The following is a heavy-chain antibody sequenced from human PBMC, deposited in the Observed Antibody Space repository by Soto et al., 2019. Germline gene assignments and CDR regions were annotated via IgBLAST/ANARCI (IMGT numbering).Heavy chain of an antibody. CDR3: ARPPVPIYGDYLLDAFDI. Sequence: QVQLVESGGGVVQPGRSLRLSCAASGLTFSSYGMHWVRQAPGKGLEWVAVIWYDGSNKYYADSVKGRFTISRDTSKNTLYLQMNSLRAEDTAVYYCARPPVPIYGDYLLDAFDIWGQGTMVTVSS. CDR1: GLTFSSYG. J-gene: IGHJ3*02. CDR2: IWYDGSNK. V-gene: IGHV3-33*01. D-gene: IGHD4-17*01.